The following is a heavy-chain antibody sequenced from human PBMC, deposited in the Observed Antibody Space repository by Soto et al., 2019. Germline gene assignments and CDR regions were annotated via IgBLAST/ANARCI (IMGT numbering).Heavy chain of an antibody. D-gene: IGHD6-19*01. CDR2: IWYDGSNK. V-gene: IGHV3-33*01. CDR1: GFPFSSYG. J-gene: IGHJ4*01. CDR3: ARAPIAVARNVWYFDY. Sequence: GGSLRLSCAASGFPFSSYGMHLVRQAPGKGLEWVAVIWYDGSNKYYADSVKGRFTISRDNSKNTLYLQMNSLRAEDTAVYYCARAPIAVARNVWYFDYWGHGTLVTVSS.